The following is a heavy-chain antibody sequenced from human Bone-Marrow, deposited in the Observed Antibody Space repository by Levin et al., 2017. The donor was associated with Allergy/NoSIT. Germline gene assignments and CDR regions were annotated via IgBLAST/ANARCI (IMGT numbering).Heavy chain of an antibody. CDR3: ARGSSGYSYGEGTFDY. CDR2: MNPNSGNT. V-gene: IGHV1-8*01. D-gene: IGHD5-18*01. CDR1: GYTFTSYD. Sequence: GESLKISCKASGYTFTSYDINWVRQATGQGLEWMGWMNPNSGNTGYAQKFQGRVTMTRNTSISTAYMELSSLRSEDTAVYYCARGSSGYSYGEGTFDYWGQGTLVTVSS. J-gene: IGHJ4*02.